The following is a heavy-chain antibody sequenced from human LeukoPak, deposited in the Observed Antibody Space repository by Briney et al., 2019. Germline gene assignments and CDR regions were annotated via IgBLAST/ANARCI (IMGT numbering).Heavy chain of an antibody. D-gene: IGHD4-23*01. CDR2: IGGSGGDE. Sequence: GGSLRLSCAASGFTFSDYYMSWIRQSPGKGLEWLSYIGGSGGDEHYADSVKGRFTISRENSKNRLYLQMNSLRAEDTAVYYCARAEGYGGELDSWGQGTLVTVSS. J-gene: IGHJ4*02. CDR3: ARAEGYGGELDS. V-gene: IGHV3-11*06. CDR1: GFTFSDYY.